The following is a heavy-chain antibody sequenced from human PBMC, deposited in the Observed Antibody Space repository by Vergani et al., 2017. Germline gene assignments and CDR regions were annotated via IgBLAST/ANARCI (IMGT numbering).Heavy chain of an antibody. CDR2: IIPIFGTA. CDR3: ARVGYYDSSGYPKAVDY. J-gene: IGHJ4*02. D-gene: IGHD3-22*01. Sequence: QVQLVQSGAEVKKPGSSVKVSCKASGGTFSSYAISWVRQAPGQGLEWMGGIIPIFGTANYAQKFQGRVTITADESTSTAYMELSSLRSEDTAVYYCARVGYYDSSGYPKAVDYWGQGTLVTVSS. V-gene: IGHV1-69*12. CDR1: GGTFSSYA.